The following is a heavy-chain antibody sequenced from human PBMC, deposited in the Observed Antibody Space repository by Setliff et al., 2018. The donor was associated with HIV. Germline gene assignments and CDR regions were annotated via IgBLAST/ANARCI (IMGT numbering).Heavy chain of an antibody. V-gene: IGHV4-61*01. J-gene: IGHJ4*02. CDR1: GGSVGSGSYY. D-gene: IGHD4-4*01. Sequence: SETLSLTCTVSGGSVGSGSYYWSWVRQPPGKGLEWIGYIYYSGSTYYNPSLRSRVTISLDTSKNQFSLKLSSVTAADTAVYFCARVRRDGNSFDDWGQGTLVTVSS. CDR3: ARVRRDGNSFDD. CDR2: IYYSGST.